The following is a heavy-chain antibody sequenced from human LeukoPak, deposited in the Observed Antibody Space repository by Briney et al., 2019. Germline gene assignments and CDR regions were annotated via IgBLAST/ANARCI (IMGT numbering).Heavy chain of an antibody. CDR2: ISSSSSYI. D-gene: IGHD1-1*01. CDR3: ARDQKLEPFHY. J-gene: IGHJ4*02. Sequence: GGSLRLSCAASGFTFSSYSMNWDRQAPGKGLEWVSSISSSSSYIYYADSVKGRFTISRDNAKNSLYLQMNSLRAEDTAMYYCARDQKLEPFHYWGQGTLVTVSS. V-gene: IGHV3-21*01. CDR1: GFTFSSYS.